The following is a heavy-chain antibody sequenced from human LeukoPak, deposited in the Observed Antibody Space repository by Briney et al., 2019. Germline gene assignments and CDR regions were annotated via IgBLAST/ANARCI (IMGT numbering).Heavy chain of an antibody. Sequence: ASVNVSCKASGYTFTDYYMHWVRQAPGQGLEWMGWINPNSGGTNYAQNYQGRVTMTRDTSISTTYMELTRLRSDDTAVYYCARGGQWLLWYFDYWGQGTLVTVSS. CDR1: GYTFTDYY. CDR3: ARGGQWLLWYFDY. D-gene: IGHD6-19*01. J-gene: IGHJ4*02. CDR2: INPNSGGT. V-gene: IGHV1-2*02.